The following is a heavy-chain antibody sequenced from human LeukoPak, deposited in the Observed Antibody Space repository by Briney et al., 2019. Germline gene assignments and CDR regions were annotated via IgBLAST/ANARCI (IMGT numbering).Heavy chain of an antibody. Sequence: ASVKVSCKASGYTFTTYGLSGVRQPPGQGLEWVGWISTYDDNIKYAQSLQGRLTLTIDTSTSTAYMELRSLTSDDTAVYYCARETYSNILTGTDYWGPGTLVTVSS. CDR3: ARETYSNILTGTDY. CDR2: ISTYDDNI. CDR1: GYTFTTYG. D-gene: IGHD3-9*01. V-gene: IGHV1-18*01. J-gene: IGHJ4*02.